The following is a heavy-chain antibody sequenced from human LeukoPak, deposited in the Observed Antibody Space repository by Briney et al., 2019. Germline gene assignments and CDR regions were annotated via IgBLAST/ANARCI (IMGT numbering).Heavy chain of an antibody. J-gene: IGHJ4*02. CDR2: IYHSGST. V-gene: IGHV4-38-2*02. CDR3: AREEDCSGGSCHLD. CDR1: GYSISSGYY. Sequence: SETLSLTCAVSGYSISSGYYWGWTRQPPGKGLEWIGSIYHSGSTYYSPSLKSRVTISVDTSKNQFSLKLSSVTAADTAVYYCAREEDCSGGSCHLDWGQGTLVTVSS. D-gene: IGHD2-15*01.